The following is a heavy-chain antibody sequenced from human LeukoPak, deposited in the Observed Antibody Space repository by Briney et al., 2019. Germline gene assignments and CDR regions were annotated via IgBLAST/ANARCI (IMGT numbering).Heavy chain of an antibody. D-gene: IGHD2-2*01. J-gene: IGHJ3*02. CDR3: ARDRYCSSTSCLDDAFDI. V-gene: IGHV1-69*13. CDR1: GGTFSSYA. Sequence: SVKVSCKASGGTFSSYAISWVRQAPGQGLEWMGGIIPIFGTANYAQKLQGRVTITADESTSTAYMELSSLRSEDTAVYYCARDRYCSSTSCLDDAFDIWGQGTMVTVSS. CDR2: IIPIFGTA.